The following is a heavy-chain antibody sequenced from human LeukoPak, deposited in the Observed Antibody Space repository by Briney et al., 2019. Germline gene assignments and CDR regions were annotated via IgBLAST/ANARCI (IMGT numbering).Heavy chain of an antibody. CDR3: ARDAGHTAMVRGGY. J-gene: IGHJ4*02. CDR1: GYTFTRYG. V-gene: IGHV1-18*01. Sequence: ASVKVSCKASGYTFTRYGITWVRQAPGQGLEWMGWIGVYNGNTNYTQKLQGRVTMTTDISTSTAYMELRSLRSDDTAVYYCARDAGHTAMVRGGYWGQGTLVTVSS. D-gene: IGHD5-18*01. CDR2: IGVYNGNT.